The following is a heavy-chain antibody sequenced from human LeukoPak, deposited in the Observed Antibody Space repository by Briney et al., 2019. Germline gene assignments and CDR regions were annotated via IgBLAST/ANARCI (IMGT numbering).Heavy chain of an antibody. J-gene: IGHJ5*02. Sequence: GGSLSLSCAASGFTFSNYAMSWVRQAPGKGLEWVSVISGSGGSTYYADSVKGRFTISRDNSKNTLYLRMNSLRAEDTAVYYCAKTPDVVVAATDNWFDPWGQGTLVTVSS. CDR1: GFTFSNYA. CDR3: AKTPDVVVAATDNWFDP. V-gene: IGHV3-23*01. D-gene: IGHD2-15*01. CDR2: ISGSGGST.